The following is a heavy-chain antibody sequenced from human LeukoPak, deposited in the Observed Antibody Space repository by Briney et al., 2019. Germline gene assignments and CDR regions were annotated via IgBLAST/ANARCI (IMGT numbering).Heavy chain of an antibody. J-gene: IGHJ4*02. CDR3: ARDYD. Sequence: PGGSLRLSCGPSGFPFSSNCMSGVRQAPGKGVEWVANIKQDGREKYYVDSVKGRFTISRDNAKNALYLQMNSLRAEDTAVYYCARDYDWGQGTLVTVSS. V-gene: IGHV3-7*01. CDR2: IKQDGREK. CDR1: GFPFSSNC. D-gene: IGHD3-16*01.